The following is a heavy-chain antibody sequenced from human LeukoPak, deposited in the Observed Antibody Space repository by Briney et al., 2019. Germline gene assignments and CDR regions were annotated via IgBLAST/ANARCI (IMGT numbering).Heavy chain of an antibody. V-gene: IGHV4-59*01. J-gene: IGHJ2*01. Sequence: SETLSLTCSASGDSISSDYWSWIRQPPRKGLEWIGYISYSGSTKSNPALKSRVTISGDRSKNQFSLKMTSVTAADTAVYYCAKSHPAVTTTDWHFDLRGRGTLVTVSS. CDR3: AKSHPAVTTTDWHFDL. CDR2: ISYSGST. CDR1: GDSISSDY. D-gene: IGHD4-17*01.